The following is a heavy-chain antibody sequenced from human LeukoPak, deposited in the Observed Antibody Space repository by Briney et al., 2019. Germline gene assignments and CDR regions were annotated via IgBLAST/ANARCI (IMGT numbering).Heavy chain of an antibody. J-gene: IGHJ4*02. CDR3: ARSIAAAGLYYFDS. Sequence: AASVKVSCKASGYTFAGYYIHWVRQAPGQGLEWMGWINPNSGGTNYAQNFQGRVTMTRDTSISTAYMELRRLRPDDTAVYYCARSIAAAGLYYFDSWGQGTLVTVSS. D-gene: IGHD6-13*01. CDR2: INPNSGGT. CDR1: GYTFAGYY. V-gene: IGHV1-2*02.